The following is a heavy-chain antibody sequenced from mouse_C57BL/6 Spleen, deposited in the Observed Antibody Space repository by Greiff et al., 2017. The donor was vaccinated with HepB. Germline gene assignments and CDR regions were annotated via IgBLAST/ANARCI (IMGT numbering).Heavy chain of an antibody. V-gene: IGHV5-16*01. CDR2: INYDGSST. D-gene: IGHD1-2*01. J-gene: IGHJ2*01. Sequence: EVKLVESEGGLVQPGSSMKLSCTASGFTFSDYYMAWVRQVPEKGLEWVANINYDGSSTYYLDSLKSRFIISRDNAKNILYLQMSSLKSEDTATYYCARETYYGPFDYWGQGTTLTVSS. CDR1: GFTFSDYY. CDR3: ARETYYGPFDY.